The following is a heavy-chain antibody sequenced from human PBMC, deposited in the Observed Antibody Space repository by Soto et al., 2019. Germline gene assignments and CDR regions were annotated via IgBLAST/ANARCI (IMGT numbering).Heavy chain of an antibody. Sequence: PGASLQISCKRSGESFSRSWIGWERQMTGKGLEWMGIIYPGDSDTRYSPSFQGQVTISADKSISTAYLQWSSLKASDTAMYYCARGKYYYDSSDAFDIWGQGTMVTVSS. J-gene: IGHJ3*02. D-gene: IGHD3-22*01. CDR3: ARGKYYYDSSDAFDI. CDR2: IYPGDSDT. CDR1: GESFSRSW. V-gene: IGHV5-51*01.